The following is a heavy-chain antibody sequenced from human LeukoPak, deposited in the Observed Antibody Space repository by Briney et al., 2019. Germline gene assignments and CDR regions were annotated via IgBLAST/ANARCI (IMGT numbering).Heavy chain of an antibody. CDR2: IIPIFGTA. V-gene: IGHV1-69*05. CDR1: GGTFSSYA. D-gene: IGHD1-26*01. Sequence: GASVKVSCKASGGTFSSYAISWVRQAPGQGLEWMGGIIPIFGTANYAQKFQGRVTITTDESTSTAYMELSSLRSEDTAVYYCARDAHNIVGAIGAFDIWGQGTMVTVSS. J-gene: IGHJ3*02. CDR3: ARDAHNIVGAIGAFDI.